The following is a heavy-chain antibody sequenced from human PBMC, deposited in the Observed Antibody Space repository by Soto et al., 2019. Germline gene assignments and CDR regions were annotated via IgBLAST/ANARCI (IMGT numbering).Heavy chain of an antibody. D-gene: IGHD6-6*01. CDR3: AKDMLKYSSSSYAFDI. V-gene: IGHV3-9*01. CDR1: GFTFDDYA. J-gene: IGHJ3*02. CDR2: ISWNSGSI. Sequence: GGSLRLSCAASGFTFDDYAMHWVRQAPGKGLEWVSGISWNSGSIGYADSVKGRFTISRDNAKNSLYLQMNSLRAEDTALYYCAKDMLKYSSSSYAFDIWGQGTMVTVSS.